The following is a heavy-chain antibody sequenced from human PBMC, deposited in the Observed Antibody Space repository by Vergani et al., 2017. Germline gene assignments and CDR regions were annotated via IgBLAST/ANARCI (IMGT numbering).Heavy chain of an antibody. CDR1: GGSVRTSIGYY. J-gene: IGHJ5*02. Sequence: QVQLQESGPGLVKPSQTLSLSCTVSGGSVRTSIGYYWPWIRQPAGKTLEWIGEIFSSWTTNYNPSFKNRVTMSVDTSKNQFSLKLSSVTAADTAVYYCTRHWAVVAANNWFDPWGQGTRVTVSS. D-gene: IGHD2-15*01. CDR2: IFSSWTT. V-gene: IGHV4-61*02. CDR3: TRHWAVVAANNWFDP.